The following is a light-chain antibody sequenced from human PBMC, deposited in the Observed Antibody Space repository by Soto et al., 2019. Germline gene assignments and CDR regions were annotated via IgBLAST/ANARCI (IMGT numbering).Light chain of an antibody. V-gene: IGKV1-5*03. Sequence: DIQMTQFPSALSASVGDRVTITCRASQSVNIWLAWYQQKPGKAPKLLISEASTVETGVPARFSRSGSGTQFTLTISSLQPDDLATYYSQQYNNFWTFGQGTKVQIK. CDR1: QSVNIW. CDR2: EAS. J-gene: IGKJ1*01. CDR3: QQYNNFWT.